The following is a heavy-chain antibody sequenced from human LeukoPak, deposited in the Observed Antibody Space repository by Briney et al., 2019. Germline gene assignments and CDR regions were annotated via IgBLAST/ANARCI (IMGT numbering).Heavy chain of an antibody. D-gene: IGHD3-10*01. CDR1: GFTFSSYA. CDR2: ISGSGGST. V-gene: IGHV3-23*01. Sequence: GGSLRLSCAASGFTFSSYAMSWVRQAPGKGLEWVSAISGSGGSTYYADSVKGRFTISRDNSKNTLYLQMNSLRAEDTAVYYCAKILGDITMVRGVRYYFDYWGQGTLATVSS. J-gene: IGHJ4*02. CDR3: AKILGDITMVRGVRYYFDY.